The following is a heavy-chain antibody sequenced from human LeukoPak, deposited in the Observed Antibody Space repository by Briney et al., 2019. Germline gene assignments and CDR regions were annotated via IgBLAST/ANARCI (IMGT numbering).Heavy chain of an antibody. CDR2: INWNGGST. D-gene: IGHD6-19*01. Sequence: GGSLRLSCAASGFTFDDYGMSWVRQAPGKGLEWVSGINWNGGSTGYADSVKGRFTISRDNAKNSLYLQMNSLRAEDTALYYCARDSFGEQWLAKDAFDIWGQGTMVTVSS. CDR1: GFTFDDYG. J-gene: IGHJ3*02. V-gene: IGHV3-20*04. CDR3: ARDSFGEQWLAKDAFDI.